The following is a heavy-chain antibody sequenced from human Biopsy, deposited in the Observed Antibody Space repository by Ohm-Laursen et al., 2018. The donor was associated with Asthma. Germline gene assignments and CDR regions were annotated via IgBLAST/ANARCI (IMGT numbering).Heavy chain of an antibody. Sequence: SLRLSCTASGFTFSSYGMHWVRQAPGKGLEWVAVISYDGTNKDYADSVKGRFTFSRDNSQNTLSLEMNSLRVEDTAVYYCARDLRSDNWNPWGMDVWGLGTTVTVAS. CDR2: ISYDGTNK. J-gene: IGHJ6*02. D-gene: IGHD1-20*01. V-gene: IGHV3-30*03. CDR1: GFTFSSYG. CDR3: ARDLRSDNWNPWGMDV.